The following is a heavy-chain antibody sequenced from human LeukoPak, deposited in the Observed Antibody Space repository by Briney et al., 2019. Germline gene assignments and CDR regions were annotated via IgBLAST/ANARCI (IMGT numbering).Heavy chain of an antibody. CDR2: IRYDESNK. CDR3: ATLQWLEGVDWFVP. V-gene: IGHV3-30*02. D-gene: IGHD6-19*01. Sequence: GGSLRLSCAASGFIFSNYGMHWVRQAPGKGLEWVAFIRYDESNKFYADSVKGRFTISRDNSKNILFLQMNSLRAEDTAVYYWATLQWLEGVDWFVPWGQGTLVTVSS. J-gene: IGHJ5*02. CDR1: GFIFSNYG.